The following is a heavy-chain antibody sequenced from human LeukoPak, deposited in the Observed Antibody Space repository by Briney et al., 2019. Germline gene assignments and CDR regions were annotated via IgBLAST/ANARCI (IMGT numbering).Heavy chain of an antibody. CDR2: ISSSSSYI. Sequence: GGSLRLSCAASGFTFSSYSLNWVRQAPGEGLEWVSSISSSSSYIYYADSVKGRFTISRDNAKNSLYLQMNSLRAEDTAVYYCAREWFGENWFDPWGQGTLVTVSS. V-gene: IGHV3-21*01. D-gene: IGHD3-10*01. CDR3: AREWFGENWFDP. J-gene: IGHJ5*02. CDR1: GFTFSSYS.